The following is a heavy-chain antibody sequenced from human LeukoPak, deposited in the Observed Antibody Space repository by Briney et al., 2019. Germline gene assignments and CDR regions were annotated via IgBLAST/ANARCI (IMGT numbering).Heavy chain of an antibody. CDR3: AGGALDY. V-gene: IGHV3-7*04. Sequence: PGGSLRLSCAASGFTFSYYWMSWVRQAPGQGLEWVAKINQDGREQHFVDSVKGRFTISRDNAQNSLFLQMDSLRAEDTAVYYCAGGALDYWGQGDLVSVSS. CDR1: GFTFSYYW. J-gene: IGHJ4*02. CDR2: INQDGREQ.